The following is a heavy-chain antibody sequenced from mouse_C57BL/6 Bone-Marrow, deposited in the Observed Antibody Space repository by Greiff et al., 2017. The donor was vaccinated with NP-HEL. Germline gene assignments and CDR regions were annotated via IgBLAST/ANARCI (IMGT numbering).Heavy chain of an antibody. CDR3: TREDTTVQFAY. CDR1: GFTFSSYA. V-gene: IGHV5-9-1*02. J-gene: IGHJ3*01. CDR2: ISSGGDYI. Sequence: EVQGVESGEGLVKPGGSLKLSCAASGFTFSSYAMSWVRQTPEKRLEWVAYISSGGDYIYYADTVKGRFTISRDNARNTLYLQMSSLKSEDTARYYCTREDTTVQFAYWGQGTLVTVSA. D-gene: IGHD1-1*01.